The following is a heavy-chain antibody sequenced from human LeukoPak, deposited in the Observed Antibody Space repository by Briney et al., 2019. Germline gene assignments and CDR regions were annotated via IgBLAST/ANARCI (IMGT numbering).Heavy chain of an antibody. Sequence: ASVKVSCKASGGTFSSYAISWVRQAPGQGREWMGRIIPIFGTANYAQKFQGRVTITTDESTSTAYMELSSLRSEETAVYYCFCSGVSCYSKDAFDIWGQGTMVTVSS. CDR3: FCSGVSCYSKDAFDI. CDR1: GGTFSSYA. D-gene: IGHD2-15*01. CDR2: IIPIFGTA. V-gene: IGHV1-69*05. J-gene: IGHJ3*02.